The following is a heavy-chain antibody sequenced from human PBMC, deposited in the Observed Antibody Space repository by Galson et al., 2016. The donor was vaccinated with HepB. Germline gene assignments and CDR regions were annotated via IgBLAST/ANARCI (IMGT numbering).Heavy chain of an antibody. V-gene: IGHV4-34*01. J-gene: IGHJ5*02. CDR2: IDAGGSN. Sequence: SETLSLTCTVDGGSVVGYYWTWVRQSPGKRLEWIGEIDAGGSNTYNPSVKGRVTISLDRSTTSISLKLTSVTAADTGLYFCARGRAGFQVPLAPWGLGTQVTVTS. CDR1: GGSVVGYY. CDR3: ARGRAGFQVPLAP.